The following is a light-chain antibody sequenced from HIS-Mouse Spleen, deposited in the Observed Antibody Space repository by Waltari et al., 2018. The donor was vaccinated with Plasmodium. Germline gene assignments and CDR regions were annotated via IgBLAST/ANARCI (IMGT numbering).Light chain of an antibody. J-gene: IGKJ2*01. Sequence: EIVMTQSPGTLSLSPGERATLSCRASQSVSSSYLAWHQQQPGAAPRLLIYGASSRAPGIPDRFSGSGSGTDFTLTISRLEPEDVAVYYCQQYGSSPYTFGQGTKLEIK. CDR2: GAS. CDR1: QSVSSSY. V-gene: IGKV3-20*01. CDR3: QQYGSSPYT.